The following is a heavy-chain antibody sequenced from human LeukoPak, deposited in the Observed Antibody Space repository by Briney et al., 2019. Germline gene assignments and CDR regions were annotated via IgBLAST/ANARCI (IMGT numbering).Heavy chain of an antibody. V-gene: IGHV4-59*12. CDR3: ARGRAPEN. CDR2: IYYSGST. J-gene: IGHJ4*02. Sequence: SETLSLTCTVSGESISGFYWTWIRQPPGKGLEWIGYIYYSGSTNYNPSLKSRVTISVDTSKNQFSLKLSSVTAADTAIYYCARGRAPENWGQGTLVTVSS. CDR1: GESISGFY.